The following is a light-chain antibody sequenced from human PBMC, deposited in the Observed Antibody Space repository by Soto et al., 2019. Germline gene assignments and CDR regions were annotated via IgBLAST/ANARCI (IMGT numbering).Light chain of an antibody. CDR2: EVN. J-gene: IGLJ1*01. V-gene: IGLV2-8*01. Sequence: QSALTQPPSASGSPGQSVTISCTGTSSDVGGYNYVSWYQQNPGKVPKLMIYEVNKRPSGLPDRFSGSKSGNTASLTVSGLQAEDEADYYCTSYAGGNNVFGTGTKLTVL. CDR1: SSDVGGYNY. CDR3: TSYAGGNNV.